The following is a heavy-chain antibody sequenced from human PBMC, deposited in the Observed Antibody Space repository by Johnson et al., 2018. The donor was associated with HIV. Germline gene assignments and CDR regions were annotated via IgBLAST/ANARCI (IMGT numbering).Heavy chain of an antibody. CDR2: IFSVGDV. CDR1: GFTIDDYA. D-gene: IGHD3-9*01. CDR3: ARDGRDLVTRGSFDV. Sequence: VLLVESGGGLVQPGRSLILSCAASGFTIDDYAMHWVRQAPGKGLEWVSGIFSVGDVYYADSVKGRFTISRDNSKNMVYLQMNSLRPEDTAVYYCARDGRDLVTRGSFDVWGQGTVVTVSS. V-gene: IGHV3-66*02. J-gene: IGHJ3*01.